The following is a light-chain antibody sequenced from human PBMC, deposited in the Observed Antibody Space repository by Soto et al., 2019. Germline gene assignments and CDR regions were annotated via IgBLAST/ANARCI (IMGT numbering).Light chain of an antibody. CDR3: QQRSNWPKT. J-gene: IGKJ1*01. CDR1: QSISNY. CDR2: DAS. V-gene: IGKV3-11*01. Sequence: DIVLKQSPATLSLSPGERATLSSRASQSISNYLAWYQQSPRQAPRLLIYDASNSATGIPARFSGSGSGTDFTLTISSLEPEDFAVYYCQQRSNWPKTFGQGTKVDIK.